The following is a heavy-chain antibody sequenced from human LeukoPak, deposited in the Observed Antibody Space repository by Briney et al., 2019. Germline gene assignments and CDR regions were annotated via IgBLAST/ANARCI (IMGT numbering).Heavy chain of an antibody. CDR2: IDSSGTKT. CDR3: ARDLGGRMGLSAV. CDR1: GFTFSNYA. V-gene: IGHV3-23*01. J-gene: IGHJ6*02. D-gene: IGHD5-24*01. Sequence: GGSLRLSCAASGFTFSNYAMSWVRQAPGKGLAWVSGIDSSGTKTTYADSVKGRFTISRDSSKNTLYLQMNSLRAEDTAVYYCARDLGGRMGLSAVWGQGTTVTVSS.